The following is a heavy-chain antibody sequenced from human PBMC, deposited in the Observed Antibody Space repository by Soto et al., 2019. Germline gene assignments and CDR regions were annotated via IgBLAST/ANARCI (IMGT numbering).Heavy chain of an antibody. CDR1: GGTFSTDS. Sequence: QVQLVQSGAEVKKPGSSVKVSCKASGGTFSTDSISWVRQAPGQGLEWMGGIIPMSGTANNEQKFQGRVTITADESTSTAYMELSSLRSEDTAVYFCAREIDGYYGMDVWGQGTTVTVAS. CDR2: IIPMSGTA. CDR3: AREIDGYYGMDV. J-gene: IGHJ6*02. V-gene: IGHV1-69*12.